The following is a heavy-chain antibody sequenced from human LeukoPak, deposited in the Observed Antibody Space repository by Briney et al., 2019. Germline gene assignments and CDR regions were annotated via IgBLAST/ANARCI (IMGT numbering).Heavy chain of an antibody. CDR1: GYTFTSYA. V-gene: IGHV7-4-1*02. Sequence: ASVKVSCKASGYTFTSYAMNWVRQAPGQGLEWMGWINTNTGNPTYAQGFTGRFVFSLDAPVSTAYLQISSLKAEDTAVYYCARDKREITYYYGSGSYYNTWGIDYWGQGTLVTVSS. J-gene: IGHJ4*02. D-gene: IGHD3-10*01. CDR3: ARDKREITYYYGSGSYYNTWGIDY. CDR2: INTNTGNP.